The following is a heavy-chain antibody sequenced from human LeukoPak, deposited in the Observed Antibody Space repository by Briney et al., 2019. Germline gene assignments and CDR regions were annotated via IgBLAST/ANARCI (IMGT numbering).Heavy chain of an antibody. D-gene: IGHD5-12*01. CDR3: ARGSGYSGYEARMYYYYYMDV. Sequence: ASVKVSCKASGYTFTGYYMHWVRQAPGQGLEWMGWINPNSGGTNYGRVTMTRDTSISTAYMELSRLRSDDTAVYYCARGSGYSGYEARMYYYYYMDVWGKGTTVTISS. CDR2: INPNSGGT. V-gene: IGHV1-2*02. J-gene: IGHJ6*03. CDR1: GYTFTGYY.